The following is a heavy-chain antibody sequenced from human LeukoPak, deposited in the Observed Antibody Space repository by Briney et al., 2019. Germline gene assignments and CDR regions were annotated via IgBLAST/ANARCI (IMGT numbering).Heavy chain of an antibody. V-gene: IGHV3-74*01. J-gene: IGHJ4*02. D-gene: IGHD3-16*01. Sequence: GGSLRLSCAASGFPFNRYWMHWVRQAPGKGLVWVSHINTDDSATTYADSVKGRFTISRDNAKNTLYLQMNSLRAEDTAVYYCAGGSFTVELDYWGQGTLVTVSS. CDR3: AGGSFTVELDY. CDR1: GFPFNRYW. CDR2: INTDDSAT.